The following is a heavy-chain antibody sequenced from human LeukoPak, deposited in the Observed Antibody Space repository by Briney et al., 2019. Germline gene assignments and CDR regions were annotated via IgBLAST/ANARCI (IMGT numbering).Heavy chain of an antibody. J-gene: IGHJ4*02. V-gene: IGHV3-21*04. D-gene: IGHD1-1*01. CDR1: GFTFRTYN. CDR2: ISKTSAKI. CDR3: AKDRNDWKQGIDS. Sequence: GGSLRLSCAASGFTFRTYNMNWVRQAPGKGQEWVSFISKTSAKIYYGDSVRGRFTISRDNAKNSIHLQMGSLRVEDTAVYYCAKDRNDWKQGIDSWGQGTLVTVST.